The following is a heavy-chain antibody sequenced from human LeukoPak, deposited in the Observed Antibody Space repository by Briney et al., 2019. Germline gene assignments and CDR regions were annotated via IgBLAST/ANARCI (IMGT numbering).Heavy chain of an antibody. CDR1: GGSISSYY. D-gene: IGHD1-14*01. J-gene: IGHJ3*02. CDR3: ARAPESAFDI. CDR2: IYYSGST. Sequence: PSETLSLTCTVSGGSISSYYWSWIRQPPGKGLEWIGYIYYSGSTNYNPSLKSRVTISVDTSKNQFSLKLSSVTAADTAVYYCARAPESAFDIWGQGTMVTVSS. V-gene: IGHV4-59*01.